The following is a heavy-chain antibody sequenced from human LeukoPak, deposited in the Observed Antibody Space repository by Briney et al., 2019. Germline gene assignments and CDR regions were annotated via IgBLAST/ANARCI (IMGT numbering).Heavy chain of an antibody. V-gene: IGHV3-23*01. J-gene: IGHJ3*02. Sequence: PGGSLRLSCAASGFTFSSYAMSWVRQAPGKGLEWVSAISGSGGSTYYADSVKGRFTISRDNSKSTLYLQMNSLRAEDTAVYYCAKDLRRCGGDCYYPDAFDIWGQGTTVTVSS. CDR1: GFTFSSYA. CDR2: ISGSGGST. D-gene: IGHD2-21*02. CDR3: AKDLRRCGGDCYYPDAFDI.